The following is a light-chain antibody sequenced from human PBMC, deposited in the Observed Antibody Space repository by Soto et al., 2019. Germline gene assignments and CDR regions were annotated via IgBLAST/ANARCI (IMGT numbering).Light chain of an antibody. Sequence: EIVLTQSPATLSLSPGERATLSCRASQGVSSFLAWCQRKPGQAPRLLIYDAPNSATGIPARFSGSGPGTYFPLTISSLEPEDFALYYGQHRSNWHGLTVGGGTKVEIK. V-gene: IGKV3D-11*01. CDR2: DAP. CDR3: QHRSNWHGLT. J-gene: IGKJ4*01. CDR1: QGVSSF.